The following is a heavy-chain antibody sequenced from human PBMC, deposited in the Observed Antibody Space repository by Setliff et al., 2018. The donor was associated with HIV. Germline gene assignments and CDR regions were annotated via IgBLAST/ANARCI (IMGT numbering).Heavy chain of an antibody. CDR3: ATLPTTVTALGSNY. Sequence: SETLSLTCAVYGETFSGYYWSWIRQTPGKGLEWIGEINHGGITNSNPSLKSRAAISVDTSKNQFSLRLSSVTAADTAVYYCATLPTTVTALGSNYWGQGTLVTVSS. CDR2: INHGGIT. V-gene: IGHV4-34*08. D-gene: IGHD2-21*02. CDR1: GETFSGYY. J-gene: IGHJ4*02.